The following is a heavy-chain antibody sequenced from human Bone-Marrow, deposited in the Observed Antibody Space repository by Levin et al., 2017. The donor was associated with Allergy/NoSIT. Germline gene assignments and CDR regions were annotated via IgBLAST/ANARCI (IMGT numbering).Heavy chain of an antibody. V-gene: IGHV1-46*01. CDR2: INPSGGST. CDR3: ARDRVHFGTVVPAAIGYYYGMDV. CDR1: GYTFTSYY. D-gene: IGHD2-2*01. J-gene: IGHJ6*02. Sequence: GESLKISCKASGYTFTSYYMHWVRQAPGQGLEWMGIINPSGGSTSYAQKFQGRVTMTRDTSTSTVYMELSSLRSEDTAVYYCARDRVHFGTVVPAAIGYYYGMDVWGQGTTVTVSS.